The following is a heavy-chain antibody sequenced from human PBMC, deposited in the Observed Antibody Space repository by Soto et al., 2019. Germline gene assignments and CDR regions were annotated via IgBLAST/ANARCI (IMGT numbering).Heavy chain of an antibody. D-gene: IGHD6-13*01. CDR1: GFTFSSYA. Sequence: EVQLLESGGGLVQPGGSLRLSCAASGFTFSSYAMSWVRQAPGKGLEWVSVISGRGGNTYYAYSVKGRFTISRDSSKNTVYLQMNSLRAEDTAAYYCAKGDLSFWYRDWGQGTLVTVSS. CDR2: ISGRGGNT. J-gene: IGHJ4*02. CDR3: AKGDLSFWYRD. V-gene: IGHV3-23*01.